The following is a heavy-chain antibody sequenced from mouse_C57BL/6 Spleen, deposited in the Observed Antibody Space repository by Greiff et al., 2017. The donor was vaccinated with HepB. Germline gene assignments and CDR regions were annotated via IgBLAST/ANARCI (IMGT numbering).Heavy chain of an antibody. CDR2: ISSGSSTI. CDR1: GFTFSDYG. V-gene: IGHV5-17*01. J-gene: IGHJ4*01. CDR3: ARPSYGTAMDY. D-gene: IGHD1-1*01. Sequence: EVKLMESGGGLVKPGGSLKLSCAASGFTFSDYGMHWVRQAPEKGLEWVAYISSGSSTIYYADTVKGRFTISRDNAKNTLFLQMTSLRSEDTAMYYCARPSYGTAMDYWGQGTSVTVSS.